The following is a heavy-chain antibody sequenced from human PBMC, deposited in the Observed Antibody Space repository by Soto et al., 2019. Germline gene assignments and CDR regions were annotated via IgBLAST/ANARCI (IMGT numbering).Heavy chain of an antibody. V-gene: IGHV4-39*01. CDR3: ARGLITGSHYSGGWYYFDS. CDR1: GGSISSSSYY. Sequence: PSETLSLTCTVSGGSISSSSYYWGWIRQPPGKGLEWIGSIYYSGSTYYNPSLKSRVTISVDTSKNQFSLKLSSVTAADTAVYYCARGLITGSHYSGGWYYFDSWGHGTQVTVSS. J-gene: IGHJ4*01. D-gene: IGHD6-19*01. CDR2: IYYSGST.